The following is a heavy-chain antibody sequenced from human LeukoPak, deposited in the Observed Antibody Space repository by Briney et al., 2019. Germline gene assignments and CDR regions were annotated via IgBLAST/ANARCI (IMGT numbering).Heavy chain of an antibody. V-gene: IGHV1-18*01. CDR1: GYTFTSYG. Sequence: GASVKVSCKASGYTFTSYGISWVRQAPGQGLEWLGWINPYNGNTDYSQKIRGRVTMTRDTSTSTAYMELRSLRSDDTAFYYCVRDTGYGSGWYPGYYWGQGTLVTVSA. CDR2: INPYNGNT. CDR3: VRDTGYGSGWYPGYY. J-gene: IGHJ4*02. D-gene: IGHD6-19*01.